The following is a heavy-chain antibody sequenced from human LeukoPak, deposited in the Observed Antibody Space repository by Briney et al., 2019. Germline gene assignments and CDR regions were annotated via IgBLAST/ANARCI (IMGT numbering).Heavy chain of an antibody. V-gene: IGHV4-34*01. CDR1: GGSFSGYY. CDR2: ISHSGST. J-gene: IGHJ2*01. D-gene: IGHD3-10*01. CDR3: ARGSPPYYYGAGSRRYFDL. Sequence: SETLTLTCAVYGGSFSGYYWSWIRQPPGRGLEWIGEISHSGSTNYNPSLESRVTISVDTSKNQFSLKLSSVTAADTAVYYCARGSPPYYYGAGSRRYFDLWGRGTLVTVSS.